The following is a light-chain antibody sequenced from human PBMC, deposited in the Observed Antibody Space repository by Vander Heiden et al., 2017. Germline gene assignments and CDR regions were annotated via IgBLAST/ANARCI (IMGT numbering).Light chain of an antibody. V-gene: IGKV3-11*01. Sequence: EILLPQSPATLSLSPGATSTLYCRTSQSVSSYLAGDQQKPGQAPRRLIYEASNRATGIKDRVSGSGSGTDFTRTNSSLEPEDFGGHDGQQPRTFGHGTKVDIK. CDR1: QSVSSY. J-gene: IGKJ3*01. CDR2: EAS. CDR3: QQPRT.